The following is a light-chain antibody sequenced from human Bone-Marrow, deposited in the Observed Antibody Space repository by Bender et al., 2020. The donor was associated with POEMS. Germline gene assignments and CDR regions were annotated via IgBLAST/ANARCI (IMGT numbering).Light chain of an antibody. Sequence: QSVLTQPPSASGTPGQRVTISCSGSNSNIGTNAVNWYQQFSGTAPKLLIYSDNQRPSGVPDRVYAFKSGTSASLAISGLQSEDEADYYCAAWEAGLSGGVFDEENKLNV. CDR2: SDN. CDR1: NSNIGTNA. CDR3: AAWEAGLSGGV. J-gene: IGLJ3*02. V-gene: IGLV1-44*01.